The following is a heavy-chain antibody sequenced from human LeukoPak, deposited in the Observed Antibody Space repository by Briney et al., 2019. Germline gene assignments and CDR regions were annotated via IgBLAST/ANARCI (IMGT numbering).Heavy chain of an antibody. CDR3: VATVTGTRRFDL. CDR1: GFTFSSYG. CDR2: ISYDGSNK. J-gene: IGHJ2*01. V-gene: IGHV3-30*03. D-gene: IGHD6-19*01. Sequence: PGGSLRLSCAASGFTFSSYGMHWVRQALGKGLEWVAVISYDGSNKYYADSVKGRFTISRDNSKNTLYVQMNNLRAEDTAVYYCVATVTGTRRFDLWGRGTLVTVSS.